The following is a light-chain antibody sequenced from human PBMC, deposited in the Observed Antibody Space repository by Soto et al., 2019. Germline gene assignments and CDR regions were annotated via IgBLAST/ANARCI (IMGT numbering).Light chain of an antibody. CDR1: QDISDY. Sequence: DIQLTQSPSFLSASVGDRVTITFRASQDISDYLAWYQQKPGKASNLLIYEASTLQSGVPSRFSGSGSGTEFTLSVSSLQPEDFATYYCLQLDSYPRTFGQGTKVDIK. CDR3: LQLDSYPRT. J-gene: IGKJ1*01. V-gene: IGKV1-9*01. CDR2: EAS.